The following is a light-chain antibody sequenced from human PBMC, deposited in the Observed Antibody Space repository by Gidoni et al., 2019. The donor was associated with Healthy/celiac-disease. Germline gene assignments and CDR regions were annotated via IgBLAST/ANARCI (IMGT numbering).Light chain of an antibody. CDR3: MQALQTPIT. V-gene: IGKV2-28*01. J-gene: IGKJ5*01. CDR1: QSLLHSNGYNS. CDR2: LGS. Sequence: DIVMTQSPLSLPVTPGAPASISCRSSQSLLHSNGYNSLDWYLQKPGQSQQLLIYLGSNRASGVPDRFSGSGSGTDFTLKISRVEAEDVGVYYCMQALQTPITFGQGTRLEIK.